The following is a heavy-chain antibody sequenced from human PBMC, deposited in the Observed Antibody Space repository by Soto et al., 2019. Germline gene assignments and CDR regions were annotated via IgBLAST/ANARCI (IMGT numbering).Heavy chain of an antibody. V-gene: IGHV1-69*12. J-gene: IGHJ6*02. Sequence: QVQLVQSGAEVKKPGSSVKVSCKASGGTFSSYAISWVRQAPGQGLEWMGGIIPIFGTANYAQKFQGRVTFTANESTTRAYEGLSSFRSGNTAAYDCAGVLHEHEPEFYGMDYCGQVSTV. CDR1: GGTFSSYA. CDR3: AGVLHEHEPEFYGMDY. D-gene: IGHD2-21*01. CDR2: IIPIFGTA.